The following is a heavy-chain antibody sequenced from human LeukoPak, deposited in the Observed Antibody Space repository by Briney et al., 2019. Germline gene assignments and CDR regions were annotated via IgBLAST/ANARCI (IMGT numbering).Heavy chain of an antibody. CDR2: IYYSGST. CDR1: GGSISSYY. J-gene: IGHJ5*02. V-gene: IGHV4-59*12. Sequence: SETLSLTCTVSGGSISSYYWSWIRQPPGKGLEWIGYIYYSGSTNYNPSLKSRVTMSVDTSKNQFSLKLSSVTAADTAVYYCARGRSSSQEPYNWFDPWGQGTLVTVSS. D-gene: IGHD6-13*01. CDR3: ARGRSSSQEPYNWFDP.